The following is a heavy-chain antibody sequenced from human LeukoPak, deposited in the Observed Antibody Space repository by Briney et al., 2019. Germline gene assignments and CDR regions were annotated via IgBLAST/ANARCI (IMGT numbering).Heavy chain of an antibody. V-gene: IGHV2-5*01. CDR1: GSSLTTNVG. CDR2: IYWTDDR. D-gene: IGHD1-26*01. J-gene: IGHJ4*02. Sequence: SGPTLVKPTQTLTLTCTFSGSSLTTNVGVGWIRQPPGKALEWLALIYWTDDRRYTPSLQPRLTITKDTSKNQVVLTMTDMDPVDTATYYCARTLVSGTYYTMAFDYWGQGTLVTVSP. CDR3: ARTLVSGTYYTMAFDY.